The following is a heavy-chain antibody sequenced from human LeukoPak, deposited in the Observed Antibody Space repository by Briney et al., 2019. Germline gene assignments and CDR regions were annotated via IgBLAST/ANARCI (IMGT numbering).Heavy chain of an antibody. CDR3: TIDRGAYNLYDY. V-gene: IGHV3-49*03. J-gene: IGHJ4*02. Sequence: GGXXRXXCTXSGXXFCDXGXXWIRKATGKGVEWVVFIISNAYAETADYSASLKGIFTISRDDSKAIAYLQMNTLKTEDTAVYHCTIDRGAYNLYDYWGQGTLVTVSS. D-gene: IGHD1-1*01. CDR1: GXXFCDXG. CDR2: IISNAYAETA.